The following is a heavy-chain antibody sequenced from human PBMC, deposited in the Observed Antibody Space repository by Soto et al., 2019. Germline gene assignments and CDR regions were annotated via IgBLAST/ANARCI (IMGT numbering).Heavy chain of an antibody. CDR1: GFTFSSYA. Sequence: GGSLRLSCAASGFTFSSYAMHWVRQAPGKGLEWVAVISYDGSNKYYADSVKGRFTISRDNSKNTLYLQMNSLRAEDTAVYYCARDPPEPTTVTTMYYFDYWGQGTLVTVSS. V-gene: IGHV3-30-3*01. CDR3: ARDPPEPTTVTTMYYFDY. CDR2: ISYDGSNK. J-gene: IGHJ4*02. D-gene: IGHD4-17*01.